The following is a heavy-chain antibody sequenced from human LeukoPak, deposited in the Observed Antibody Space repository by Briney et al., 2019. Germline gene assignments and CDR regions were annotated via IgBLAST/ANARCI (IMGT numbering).Heavy chain of an antibody. D-gene: IGHD2-2*01. J-gene: IGHJ4*02. CDR3: ASAAGGLVPAAMPFDY. Sequence: ASVKVSCKASGYTFTGYYMHWVRQAPGQGLEWMGWINPNSGGTNYAQKFQGRVTMTRDTSISTAYMELSRLRSDDTAVYYCASAAGGLVPAAMPFDYWGQGTLVTVSS. CDR2: INPNSGGT. V-gene: IGHV1-2*02. CDR1: GYTFTGYY.